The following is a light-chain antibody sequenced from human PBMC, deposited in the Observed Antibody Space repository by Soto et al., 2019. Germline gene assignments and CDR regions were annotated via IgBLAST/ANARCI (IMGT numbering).Light chain of an antibody. CDR1: QDISNY. J-gene: IGKJ4*01. V-gene: IGKV1-33*01. Sequence: DIQMTQSPSSLSASVGDRVTITCQASQDISNYLNWYQQTPGKAPKLLIYHAYNLETGVPSRFSGSGSGTDFTFTISSLQPEDIATYYCQQYDNVPLTLGGGTKVDIK. CDR3: QQYDNVPLT. CDR2: HAY.